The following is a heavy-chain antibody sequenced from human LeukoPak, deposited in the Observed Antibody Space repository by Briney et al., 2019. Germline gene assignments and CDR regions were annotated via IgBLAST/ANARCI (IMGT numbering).Heavy chain of an antibody. CDR2: INSDGSTT. CDR3: ARDKVSNHVFDY. CDR1: GFTFSSYW. V-gene: IGHV3-74*01. Sequence: GGSLRLSCAASGFTFSSYWMHWVRQAPEKGLVWVSLINSDGSTTRYADSVKGRFTISRDNAKNTLYLQMNSLRAEDTAVYYCARDKVSNHVFDYWGQGTLVTVSS. J-gene: IGHJ4*02. D-gene: IGHD1-14*01.